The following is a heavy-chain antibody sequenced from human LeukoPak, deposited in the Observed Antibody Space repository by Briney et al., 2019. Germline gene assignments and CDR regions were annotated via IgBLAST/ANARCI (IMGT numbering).Heavy chain of an antibody. CDR3: ARDLDY. J-gene: IGHJ4*02. Sequence: QPGGSLRLSCAASGFTFSSYAMHWVRQAPGKGLEWVAVIADDGSNKYYADSVKGRFTISRDNSNNTLYLQMNSLRVEDTAVYYCARDLDYWGQGTLVTVSS. CDR1: GFTFSSYA. CDR2: IADDGSNK. V-gene: IGHV3-30*04.